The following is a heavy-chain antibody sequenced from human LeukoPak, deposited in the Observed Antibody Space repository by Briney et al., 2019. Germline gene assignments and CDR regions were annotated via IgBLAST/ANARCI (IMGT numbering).Heavy chain of an antibody. Sequence: GGSLRLSCAASGFTFDDYTMHWVRQAPGKSLEWVSLITWDSGTTYYKDSVKGRFAISRDNSKNSLYLQMNSLRTEDTALYYCAKGYSSGWYPFDYWGQGTLVTVSS. V-gene: IGHV3-43*01. CDR3: AKGYSSGWYPFDY. J-gene: IGHJ4*02. CDR2: ITWDSGTT. D-gene: IGHD6-19*01. CDR1: GFTFDDYT.